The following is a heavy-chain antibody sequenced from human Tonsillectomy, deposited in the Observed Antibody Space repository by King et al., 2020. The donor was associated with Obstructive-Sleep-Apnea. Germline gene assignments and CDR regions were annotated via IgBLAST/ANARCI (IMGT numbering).Heavy chain of an antibody. D-gene: IGHD3-10*01. CDR3: ARDLFYYNSGTSYEDTFDI. CDR2: ISGHNGDT. V-gene: IGHV1-18*01. Sequence: VQLVESGGEVKKPGASVRVSCKASGYNFKTYGLSWVRQAPGQGLEWMGWISGHNGDTNYAQRLRGRVVMTADTTTSTAYMELSSLTPDATAVYYCARDLFYYNSGTSYEDTFDIWGQGTMVTVSS. CDR1: GYNFKTYG. J-gene: IGHJ3*02.